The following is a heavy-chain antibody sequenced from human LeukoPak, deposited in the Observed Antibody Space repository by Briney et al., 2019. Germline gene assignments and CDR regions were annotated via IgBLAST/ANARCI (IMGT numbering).Heavy chain of an antibody. CDR1: GFTFSSYG. J-gene: IGHJ6*02. CDR2: IWYDGSNK. D-gene: IGHD6-13*01. Sequence: GGSLRLSCAASGFTFSSYGMHWVRQAPGKGLEWVAVIWYDGSNKYYADSVKGRFTISRDNSKNTLYLQMNSLRAEDTAAYYCAKDLSSSSWHHYYYGMDVWGQGTTVTVSS. V-gene: IGHV3-30*02. CDR3: AKDLSSSSWHHYYYGMDV.